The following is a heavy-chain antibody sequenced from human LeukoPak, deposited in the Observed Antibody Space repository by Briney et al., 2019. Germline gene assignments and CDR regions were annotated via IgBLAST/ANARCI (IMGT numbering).Heavy chain of an antibody. Sequence: PGGSLRLSCAASGFTFSSYWMSWVRQTPEKGLEWLANIKQDGSEKSYVDSVKGRFTISRDNAQNLLSLQMNSLRAEDTGVYYCARDRLEAVTDDDYFDYWGQGTLVTVSS. V-gene: IGHV3-7*01. CDR1: GFTFSSYW. CDR3: ARDRLEAVTDDDYFDY. CDR2: IKQDGSEK. D-gene: IGHD2-21*02. J-gene: IGHJ4*02.